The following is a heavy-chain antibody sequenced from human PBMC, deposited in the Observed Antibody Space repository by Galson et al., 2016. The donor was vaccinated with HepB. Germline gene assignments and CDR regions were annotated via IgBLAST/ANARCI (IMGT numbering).Heavy chain of an antibody. J-gene: IGHJ6*02. CDR2: ISGYNGDT. D-gene: IGHD3-16*01. Sequence: SVKGSCKASGYTSITYGFSWVRQAPGQGLEWVGFISGYNGDTKYAQKVQGRVTMTTDTSTRTAYVELGSLRSEDKAVYYWGGTTTTRYGMDVWGQGTTVTVSS. CDR1: GYTSITYG. CDR3: GGTTTTRYGMDV. V-gene: IGHV1-18*01.